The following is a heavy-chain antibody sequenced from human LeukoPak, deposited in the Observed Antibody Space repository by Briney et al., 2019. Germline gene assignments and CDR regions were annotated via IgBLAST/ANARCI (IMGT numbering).Heavy chain of an antibody. CDR1: GDSISSGGYS. CDR2: IYYSGST. V-gene: IGHV4-30-4*07. J-gene: IGHJ4*02. Sequence: SETLSLTCTVSGDSISSGGYSWSWIRQPPGKGLEWIGYIYYSGSTYYNPSLKSRVTISVDTSKNQFSLKLSSVTAADTAVYYCARVLKGRAPFDYWGQGTLVTVSS. CDR3: ARVLKGRAPFDY.